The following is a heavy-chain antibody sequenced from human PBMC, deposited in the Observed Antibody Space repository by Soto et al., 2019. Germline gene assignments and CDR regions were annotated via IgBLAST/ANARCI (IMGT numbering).Heavy chain of an antibody. V-gene: IGHV3-23*01. Sequence: GGSLRLSCAASGFTFSSYAMSWVRQAPGKGLEWVSGISGSGGLTYSADSVKGRFIISRENSKSTLYLQMNSLRADDTAVYYCAKGAVVAVNFPRCLDQWGQGTPVTVSS. CDR2: ISGSGGLT. CDR3: AKGAVVAVNFPRCLDQ. CDR1: GFTFSSYA. J-gene: IGHJ4*02. D-gene: IGHD1-20*01.